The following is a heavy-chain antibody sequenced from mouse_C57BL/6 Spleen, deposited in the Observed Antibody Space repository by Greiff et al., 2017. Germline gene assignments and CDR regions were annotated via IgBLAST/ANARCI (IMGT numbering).Heavy chain of an antibody. CDR3: ARGITTVNY. V-gene: IGHV1-61*01. CDR1: GYTFTSYW. J-gene: IGHJ2*01. Sequence: VQLQQPGAELVRPGSSVKLSCKASGYTFTSYWMDWVKQRPGQGLEWIGNIYPSDSETHYNQKFKDKATLTVDKSSSTAYMQLSSLTSEDSAVYYGARGITTVNYWGQGTTLTVSS. D-gene: IGHD1-1*01. CDR2: IYPSDSET.